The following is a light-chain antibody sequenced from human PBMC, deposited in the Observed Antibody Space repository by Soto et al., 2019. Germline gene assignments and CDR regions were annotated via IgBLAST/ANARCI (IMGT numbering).Light chain of an antibody. V-gene: IGLV2-23*02. CDR1: SSDFGNYNL. Sequence: QSALTQPASVSGSPGQSITISCTGTSSDFGNYNLVSWYQQHPGKVPKLILFEVNKRPSGVSGRFSGSKSGNTASLTISGLQAEDEADYYCCSFTSSNTHVFGTGTKVTV. CDR3: CSFTSSNTHV. CDR2: EVN. J-gene: IGLJ1*01.